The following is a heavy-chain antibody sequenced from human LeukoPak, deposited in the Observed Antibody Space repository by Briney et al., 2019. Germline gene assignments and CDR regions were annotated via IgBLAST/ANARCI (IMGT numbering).Heavy chain of an antibody. CDR2: ITGSGGST. D-gene: IGHD1-14*01. CDR3: AKGTANNRQYYYYYYMDV. Sequence: GGSLRLSCAASGFTVSSYGMSWVRQAPGKGLEWDSAITGSGGSTYYADSVKGRFTISRDNSKNTLYLQMNSLRAEDTAIYYCAKGTANNRQYYYYYYMDVWGKGTTVTVSS. V-gene: IGHV3-23*01. CDR1: GFTVSSYG. J-gene: IGHJ6*03.